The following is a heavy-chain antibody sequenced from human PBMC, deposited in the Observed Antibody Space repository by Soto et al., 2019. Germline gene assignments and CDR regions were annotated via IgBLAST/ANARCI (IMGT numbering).Heavy chain of an antibody. CDR2: ISAVNGVT. CDR3: VTAAGFLGAHFED. CDR1: GYTFTSYA. Sequence: QVHLIQSGAEVKKPGASVKLSCTASGYTFTSYALHWVRQAPGQRLEWMGWISAVNGVTKYSQTLQGRVTLTIDTTATIAYVDLTSLRSEDTAVYYCVTAAGFLGAHFEDWGQGTLVTVSS. D-gene: IGHD1-26*01. V-gene: IGHV1-3*01. J-gene: IGHJ4*02.